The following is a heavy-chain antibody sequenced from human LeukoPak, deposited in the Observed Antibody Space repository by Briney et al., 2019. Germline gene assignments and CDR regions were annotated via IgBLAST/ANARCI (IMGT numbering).Heavy chain of an antibody. CDR2: IYYSGST. Sequence: PSETLSLTCTVSGGSISSSSYYWGWIRQPPGKGLEWIGYIYYSGSTNYNPSLKSRVTISVDTSKNQFTLKLSSVTAADTAVYYCARRAGYYYGMDVWGQGTTVTVSS. CDR3: ARRAGYYYGMDV. J-gene: IGHJ6*02. V-gene: IGHV4-61*05. CDR1: GGSISSSSYY.